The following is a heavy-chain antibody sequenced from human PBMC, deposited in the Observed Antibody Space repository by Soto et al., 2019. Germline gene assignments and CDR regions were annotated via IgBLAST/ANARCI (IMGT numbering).Heavy chain of an antibody. CDR1: GFTLRTNG. CDR2: FSGSGDDT. D-gene: IGHD4-17*01. V-gene: IGHV3-23*01. J-gene: IGHJ4*02. Sequence: PRLSCAATGFTLRTNGMSWVRQAPGKGLEWVSSFSGSGDDTWYADSLKGRFTISRDNSKNTVYLQMNSLRAEDTALYYCAGHGGYSYLGQGTLVTVSS. CDR3: AGHGGYSY.